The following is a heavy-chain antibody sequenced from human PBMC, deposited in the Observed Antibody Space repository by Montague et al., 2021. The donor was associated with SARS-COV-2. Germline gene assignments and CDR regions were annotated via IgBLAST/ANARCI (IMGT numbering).Heavy chain of an antibody. CDR3: ARDIAVAGLFDY. V-gene: IGHV4-61*02. Sequence: STNYNPSLKSRVTISVDTSKNQFSLKLSSVTAADTAVYYCARDIAVAGLFDYWGQGTMVTVAS. D-gene: IGHD6-19*01. CDR2: ST. J-gene: IGHJ4*02.